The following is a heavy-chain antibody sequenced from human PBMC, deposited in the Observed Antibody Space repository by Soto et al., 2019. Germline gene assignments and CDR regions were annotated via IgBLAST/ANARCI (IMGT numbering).Heavy chain of an antibody. Sequence: GGSLRLSCVASGFTFSSYAIHWVRQAPGKGLEWVAAISYDGSGKYYADSVKGRFTISRDNSKNTLYLQMNSLRAEDTAVYYCARDGIVVVVAAAVIDAFDIWGQGTMVTVSS. D-gene: IGHD2-15*01. J-gene: IGHJ3*02. CDR1: GFTFSSYA. CDR2: ISYDGSGK. V-gene: IGHV3-30-3*01. CDR3: ARDGIVVVVAAAVIDAFDI.